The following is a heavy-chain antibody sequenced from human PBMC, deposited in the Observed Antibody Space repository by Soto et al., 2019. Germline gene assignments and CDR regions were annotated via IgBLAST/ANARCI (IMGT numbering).Heavy chain of an antibody. D-gene: IGHD1-26*01. CDR2: INAGNGNT. J-gene: IGHJ5*02. CDR1: GYTFTSYA. V-gene: IGHV1-3*01. CDR3: ARDTVGATSNWFDP. Sequence: ASVKVSCKASGYTFTSYAMHWGRQAPGQRLEWMGWINAGNGNTKYSQKFQGRVTITRDTSASTAYMELSSLRSEDTAVYYCARDTVGATSNWFDPWGQGTLVTVSS.